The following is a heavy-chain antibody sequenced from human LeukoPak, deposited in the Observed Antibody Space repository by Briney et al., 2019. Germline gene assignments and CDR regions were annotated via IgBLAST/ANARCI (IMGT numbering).Heavy chain of an antibody. V-gene: IGHV3-66*01. CDR2: IYSGGSS. D-gene: IGHD3-10*01. CDR3: ARDLGFGESFANV. CDR1: GFIVSDNY. J-gene: IGHJ6*02. Sequence: PGGSLRLSCAASGFIVSDNYMSWVRQAPGKGLEWVSLIYSGGSSYYADSVRGRFTISRDNFNNTLYLQMSGLRAEDTAVYCCARDLGFGESFANVWGQGTTVTVSS.